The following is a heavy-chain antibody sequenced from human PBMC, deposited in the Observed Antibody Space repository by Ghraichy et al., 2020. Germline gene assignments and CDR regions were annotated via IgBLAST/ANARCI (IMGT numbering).Heavy chain of an antibody. J-gene: IGHJ6*02. CDR2: ITSSSRSK. D-gene: IGHD4-23*01. CDR1: GFSISSYS. Sequence: GGSLRLSCVGSGFSISSYSMNRVRQSPGKGLEWVSYITSSSRSKFYADSVKGRFTISRDNAQNSLSLQMNSLRDEDTAVYYCARGSKVVRFYYYDGMDVWGQGTTVTVSS. V-gene: IGHV3-48*02. CDR3: ARGSKVVRFYYYDGMDV.